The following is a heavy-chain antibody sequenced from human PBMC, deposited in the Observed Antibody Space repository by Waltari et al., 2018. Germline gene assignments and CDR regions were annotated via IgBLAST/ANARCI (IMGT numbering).Heavy chain of an antibody. D-gene: IGHD6-19*01. J-gene: IGHJ4*02. Sequence: QMRLVQSGPEVKKTGTSVKVSCKASGFTFTSSAMQWVRQARGQRLEWIGWIVVGSGNTNYAQKFQERVTITRDMSTSTAYMELSSLRSEDTAVYYCATAQAVAGYFDYWGQGTLVTVSS. CDR2: IVVGSGNT. CDR3: ATAQAVAGYFDY. CDR1: GFTFTSSA. V-gene: IGHV1-58*02.